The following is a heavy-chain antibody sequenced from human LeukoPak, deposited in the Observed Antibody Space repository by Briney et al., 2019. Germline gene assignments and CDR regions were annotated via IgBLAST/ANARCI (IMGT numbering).Heavy chain of an antibody. J-gene: IGHJ4*02. V-gene: IGHV1-2*06. CDR3: ARDHAGNFDY. CDR2: INPNSGGT. Sequence: GASLKSSCKASGYTFTGDYMHWVRQAPGQGLEWMGRINPNSGGTNYAQKFQGTVTMTRDTSISTAYMELSRLRSDDTAVYYCARDHAGNFDYWDQETLVTVSS. CDR1: GYTFTGDY.